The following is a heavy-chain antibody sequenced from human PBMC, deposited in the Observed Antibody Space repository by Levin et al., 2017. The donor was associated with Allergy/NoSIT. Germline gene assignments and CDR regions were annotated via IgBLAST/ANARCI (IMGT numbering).Heavy chain of an antibody. D-gene: IGHD3-3*01. J-gene: IGHJ4*02. Sequence: TGGSLRLSCAASGFSFSKAWMSWVRQAPGKGLEWVGRIKSQADGGTTDYAAPVKGRFTISRDDSKNTLYLQMNSLKIEDTAVYYCVTIFGVVISKYWGQGTLVTVSS. V-gene: IGHV3-15*01. CDR2: IKSQADGGTT. CDR1: GFSFSKAW. CDR3: VTIFGVVISKY.